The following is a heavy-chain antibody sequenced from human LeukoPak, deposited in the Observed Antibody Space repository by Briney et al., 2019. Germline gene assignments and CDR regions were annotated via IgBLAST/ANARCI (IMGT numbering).Heavy chain of an antibody. CDR1: AFTFSSNA. CDR2: ISGSGAST. J-gene: IGHJ4*02. D-gene: IGHD4-17*01. Sequence: AGSLRLACAASAFTFSSNAMSWDRQAPGEGLEWVSAISGSGASTYYADSVKGRLTIYRDNSKNTLYLQMNTLRPEDTAVYYCAKDRWTTVTTPSYFDFWGQGTLVTVSS. CDR3: AKDRWTTVTTPSYFDF. V-gene: IGHV3-23*01.